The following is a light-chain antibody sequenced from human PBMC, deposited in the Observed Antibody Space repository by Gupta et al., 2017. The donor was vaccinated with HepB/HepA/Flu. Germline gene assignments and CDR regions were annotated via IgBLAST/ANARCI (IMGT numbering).Light chain of an antibody. Sequence: DIQMTQSPSSLSASIGDRVTITCRASQSISNYLNWYQQKPGKAPNLLIYAASSLHSGVPSRFSGSGSGTVFTLTISSLQPEDFASYYGQQSYTTISFGPGTKVDIK. J-gene: IGKJ3*01. V-gene: IGKV1-39*01. CDR3: QQSYTTIS. CDR1: QSISNY. CDR2: AAS.